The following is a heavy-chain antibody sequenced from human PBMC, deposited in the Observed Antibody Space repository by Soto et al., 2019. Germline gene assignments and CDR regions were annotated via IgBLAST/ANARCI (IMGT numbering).Heavy chain of an antibody. D-gene: IGHD3-3*01. CDR2: IYYYSGST. Sequence: QVQLQESGPGLVKHSETLSLTCTVSGASISSYYWSWIRQPPGKGLQWIGYIYYYSGSTNYNPSPNSRVTISLDMSTNQFSLKLSSVTAGDTAVYYCARSRVGDFGYWCQGTVVTVSS. CDR1: GASISSYY. CDR3: ARSRVGDFGY. V-gene: IGHV4-59*01. J-gene: IGHJ4*02.